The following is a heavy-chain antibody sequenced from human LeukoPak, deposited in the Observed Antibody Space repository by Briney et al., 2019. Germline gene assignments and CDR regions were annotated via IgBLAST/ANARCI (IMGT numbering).Heavy chain of an antibody. CDR2: IFPDDSDT. CDR3: ATRSGGRFSYYYGMDV. Sequence: GESLKISCKGSGYSFTSNWIGWVRQMPGKGLEWMGIIFPDDSDTRYNPSFRGQVTISADKSITTAYLQWISLKASDTAVYYCATRSGGRFSYYYGMDVWGQGTTVTVSS. CDR1: GYSFTSNW. J-gene: IGHJ6*02. D-gene: IGHD2-15*01. V-gene: IGHV5-51*01.